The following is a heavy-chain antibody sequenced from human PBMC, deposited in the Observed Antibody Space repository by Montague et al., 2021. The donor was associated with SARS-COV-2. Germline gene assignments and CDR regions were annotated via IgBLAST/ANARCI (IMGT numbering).Heavy chain of an antibody. CDR1: GFTFSSYI. V-gene: IGHV3-30*04. D-gene: IGHD2-21*02. Sequence: SLRLSCAASGFTFSSYIMHWVRQAPGEGLEWVADISNDGSRKYYADSVKGRFTISRDNSENTLFLQMTSLRAEDTAVYFCASETSVTYEAFDSWGQGTLVTVSS. CDR2: ISNDGSRK. CDR3: ASETSVTYEAFDS. J-gene: IGHJ4*02.